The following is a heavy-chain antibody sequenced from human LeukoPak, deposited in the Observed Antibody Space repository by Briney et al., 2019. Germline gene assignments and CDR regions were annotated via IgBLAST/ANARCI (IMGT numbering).Heavy chain of an antibody. J-gene: IGHJ5*02. CDR2: ISSDGSNK. D-gene: IGHD5-24*01. CDR1: GFTFSSYA. V-gene: IGHV3-30*04. Sequence: GGSLRLSCAASGFTFSSYAMHWVRQAPGKGLEWVAVISSDGSNKYYADSMKGRFTISRDNAKNSLYLQMNSLRAEDTAVYYCARGTEMATVGSWFDPWGQGTLVTVSS. CDR3: ARGTEMATVGSWFDP.